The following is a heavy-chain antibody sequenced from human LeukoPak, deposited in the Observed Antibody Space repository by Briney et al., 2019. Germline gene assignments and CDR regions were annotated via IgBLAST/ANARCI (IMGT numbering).Heavy chain of an antibody. CDR2: ITPIFGTA. J-gene: IGHJ5*02. V-gene: IGHV1-69*01. Sequence: PGRSLRLSCAASGFTFSSYAISWVRQAPGQGLEWMGGITPIFGTANYAQKLQGRVTITADESTSTAYMELSSLRSEDTAVYYCARDRGWFDPWGQGTLVTVSS. CDR1: GFTFSSYA. CDR3: ARDRGWFDP.